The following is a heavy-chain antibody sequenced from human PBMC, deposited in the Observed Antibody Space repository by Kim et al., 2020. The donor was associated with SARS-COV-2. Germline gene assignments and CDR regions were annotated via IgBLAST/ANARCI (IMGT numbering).Heavy chain of an antibody. D-gene: IGHD3-9*01. CDR3: AKGLRSFDWYVLDS. J-gene: IGHJ5*01. V-gene: IGHV3-9*01. CDR1: GFTFDEYV. Sequence: GGSLRLSCAASGFTFDEYVMHWVRQVPGRGLEWVSGIRGDGGSTAYADSIKGRCTTSRDNAKNSLYLHMTSLRADDTALYYCAKGLRSFDWYVLDSWG. CDR2: IRGDGGST.